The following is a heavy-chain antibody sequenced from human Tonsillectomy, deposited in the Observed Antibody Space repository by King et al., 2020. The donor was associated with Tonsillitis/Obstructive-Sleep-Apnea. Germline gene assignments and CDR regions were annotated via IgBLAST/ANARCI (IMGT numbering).Heavy chain of an antibody. Sequence: QLQESGPGLVKPSETLSLTCTVSGDSISNYYWSWIRQPPGKGLEWIGFIYYTGSTNYDPSLKSRVTISVDTSKNQISLKLSSVTAADTAVYYCARHDPYYYDSSVYYYYGMDVWGQGTTVTVSS. CDR3: ARHDPYYYDSSVYYYYGMDV. J-gene: IGHJ6*02. CDR2: IYYTGST. CDR1: GDSISNYY. V-gene: IGHV4-59*08. D-gene: IGHD3-22*01.